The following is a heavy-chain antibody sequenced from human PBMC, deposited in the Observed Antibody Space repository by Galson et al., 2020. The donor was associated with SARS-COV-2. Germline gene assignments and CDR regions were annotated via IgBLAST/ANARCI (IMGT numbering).Heavy chain of an antibody. CDR3: ARDSQGGNDYNYLLF. D-gene: IGHD4-4*01. Sequence: ASVKVSCKASGYTFTSYYIHWVRQAPGQGLEWMGIINPSGGGTTYAQKFQGRVTMTRDTSTSTVYMELSILRSEDTDVYYCARDSQGGNDYNYLLFWGQGTLVTVSS. V-gene: IGHV1-46*01. J-gene: IGHJ4*02. CDR2: INPSGGGT. CDR1: GYTFTSYY.